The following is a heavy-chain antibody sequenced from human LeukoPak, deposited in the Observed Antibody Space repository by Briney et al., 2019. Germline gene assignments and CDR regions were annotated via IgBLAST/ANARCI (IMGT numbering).Heavy chain of an antibody. CDR3: AREVRSSGYSLDY. Sequence: SETLSLTCTVSGGSISNYHWTWIRQSPGRGLEWIGYVWYTGSTNYNPSLKSRVTMSVDTSKNQFSLKLRSVTAADTAVYYCAREVRSSGYSLDYWGQGTLVTVSS. V-gene: IGHV4-59*12. CDR2: VWYTGST. CDR1: GGSISNYH. J-gene: IGHJ4*02. D-gene: IGHD3-22*01.